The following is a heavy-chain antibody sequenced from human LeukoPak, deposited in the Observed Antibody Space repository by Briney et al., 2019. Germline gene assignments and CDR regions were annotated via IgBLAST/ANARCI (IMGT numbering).Heavy chain of an antibody. Sequence: SETLSLTCTVSGGSISSYYWSWTRQPPGKGLEWIGYIYYSGSTNYNPSLKSRVTISVDTSKNQFSLKLSSVTAADTAVYYCARGKLRLYYFDYWGQGTLVTVSS. CDR3: ARGKLRLYYFDY. V-gene: IGHV4-59*01. D-gene: IGHD3-16*01. CDR2: IYYSGST. CDR1: GGSISSYY. J-gene: IGHJ4*02.